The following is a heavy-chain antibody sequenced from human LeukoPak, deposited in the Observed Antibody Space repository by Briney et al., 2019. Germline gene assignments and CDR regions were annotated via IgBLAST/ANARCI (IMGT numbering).Heavy chain of an antibody. Sequence: SETLSLTCTVSGGSISSYYWSWIRQPPGKGLEWIGYIYYSGSTNYNPSLKSRVTISVDTSKNQFSVKLSSVTAADTAVYYCARVGYDILTGYYTTPTYYYYMDVWGKGTTVTVSS. CDR1: GGSISSYY. J-gene: IGHJ6*03. V-gene: IGHV4-59*01. D-gene: IGHD3-9*01. CDR2: IYYSGST. CDR3: ARVGYDILTGYYTTPTYYYYMDV.